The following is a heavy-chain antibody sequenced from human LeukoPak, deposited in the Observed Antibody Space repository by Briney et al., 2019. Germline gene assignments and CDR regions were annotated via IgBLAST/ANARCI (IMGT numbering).Heavy chain of an antibody. Sequence: SETLSLACTVSGYSISSGYYWGWIRQPPGKGLEWIGSIYHSGSTYYNPSLKSRVTISVDTSKNQFSLKLSSVTAADTAVYYCAREIYCSGGSCSLDAFDIWGQGTMVTVSS. CDR2: IYHSGST. J-gene: IGHJ3*02. CDR1: GYSISSGYY. D-gene: IGHD2-15*01. V-gene: IGHV4-38-2*02. CDR3: AREIYCSGGSCSLDAFDI.